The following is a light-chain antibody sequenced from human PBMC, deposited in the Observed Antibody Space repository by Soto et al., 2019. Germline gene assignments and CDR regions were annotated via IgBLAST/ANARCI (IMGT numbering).Light chain of an antibody. CDR3: QQRET. J-gene: IGKJ5*01. CDR2: DAS. V-gene: IGKV3-11*01. CDR1: QSVSSN. Sequence: EIVLTQSPATLSLSPGERATLSCRASQSVSSNLAWYQQKEGQAPRLLIYDASSRARGIPAKFSGSGSGTDFTLTISYLEPEDFAIYYCQQRETFGQGTRLEIK.